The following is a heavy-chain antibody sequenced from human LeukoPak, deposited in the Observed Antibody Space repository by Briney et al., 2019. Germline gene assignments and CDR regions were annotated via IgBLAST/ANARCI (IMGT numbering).Heavy chain of an antibody. Sequence: GGSLTLSCAASGFTFKSYEMNWFRQAPGKGLEWVSYISSSSATMYYANSVKGRFTISRDDAKNSLFLQMNSLRAEDTAIYYCAKYPSDSGYWGQGTLVTVSS. V-gene: IGHV3-48*03. CDR1: GFTFKSYE. CDR3: AKYPSDSGY. CDR2: ISSSSATM. D-gene: IGHD1-26*01. J-gene: IGHJ4*02.